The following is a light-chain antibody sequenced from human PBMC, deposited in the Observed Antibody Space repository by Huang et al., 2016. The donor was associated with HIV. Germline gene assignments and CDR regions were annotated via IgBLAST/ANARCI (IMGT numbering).Light chain of an antibody. CDR2: DAS. CDR3: QQYDNVSLT. J-gene: IGKJ5*01. Sequence: DIRMTQSPPSLSASVGDRITITCQASQDISNYLNWYQQKPGKAPKLLIYDASILETGVPPRFSGNKSGPDFTFTISSLQPEDIATYYCQQYDNVSLTFGQGTRLEIK. V-gene: IGKV1-33*01. CDR1: QDISNY.